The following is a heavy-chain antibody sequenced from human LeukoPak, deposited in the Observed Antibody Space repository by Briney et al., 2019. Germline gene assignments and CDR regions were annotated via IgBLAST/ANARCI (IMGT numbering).Heavy chain of an antibody. V-gene: IGHV1-69*05. CDR2: IIPIFGTA. CDR1: GGTFSSYA. Sequence: SVKVSCKASGGTFSSYAISWVRQAPGQGLEWMGGIIPIFGTANHAQKFQGRVTITTDESTSTAYMELSSLRSEDTAVYYCARGASYYYDSSGPIDYWGQGTLVTVSS. J-gene: IGHJ4*02. D-gene: IGHD3-22*01. CDR3: ARGASYYYDSSGPIDY.